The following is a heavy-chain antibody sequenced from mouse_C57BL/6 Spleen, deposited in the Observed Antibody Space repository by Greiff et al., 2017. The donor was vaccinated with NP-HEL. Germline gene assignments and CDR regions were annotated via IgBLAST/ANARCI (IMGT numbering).Heavy chain of an antibody. Sequence: EVMLVESGGGLVKPGGSLKLSCAASGFTFSSYAMSWVRQTPEKRLEWVATISDGGSYTYYPDNVKGRFTISRDNAKNNLYLQMSHLKSEDTAMYYCARDGDDGYYYFDYWGQGTTLTVSS. CDR3: ARDGDDGYYYFDY. CDR1: GFTFSSYA. CDR2: ISDGGSYT. V-gene: IGHV5-4*01. D-gene: IGHD2-3*01. J-gene: IGHJ2*01.